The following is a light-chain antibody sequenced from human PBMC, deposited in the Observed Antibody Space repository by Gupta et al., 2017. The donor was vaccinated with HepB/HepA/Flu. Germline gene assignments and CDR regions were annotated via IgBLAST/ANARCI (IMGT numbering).Light chain of an antibody. CDR3: ATWDDSLSGYV. Sequence: SALPHPPYAPGRPGPRVSVAWSGSSSNIGSNYVYWYQQFPGTAPKLLIYRNNQRPSGVPDRFSGSKSGTSAALAISGLRSDDEADYYCATWDDSLSGYVFGNGTNVTVL. J-gene: IGLJ1*01. CDR2: RNN. CDR1: SSNIGSNY. V-gene: IGLV1-47*01.